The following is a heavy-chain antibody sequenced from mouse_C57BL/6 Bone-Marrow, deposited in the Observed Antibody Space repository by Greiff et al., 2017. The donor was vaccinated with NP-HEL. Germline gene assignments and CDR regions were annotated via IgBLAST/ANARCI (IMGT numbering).Heavy chain of an antibody. CDR1: GFSLSTSGMG. V-gene: IGHV8-12*01. J-gene: IGHJ4*01. CDR2: IYWDDDK. Sequence: QVQLKESGPGILQSSQTLSLTCSFSGFSLSTSGMGVSWIRQPSGKGLEWLAHIYWDDDKRYNPSLKSPLTISKDTSRNQVFLKITSVDTADTATYDCARRSYGYPYAMDYWGQGTSVTVSS. D-gene: IGHD2-2*01. CDR3: ARRSYGYPYAMDY.